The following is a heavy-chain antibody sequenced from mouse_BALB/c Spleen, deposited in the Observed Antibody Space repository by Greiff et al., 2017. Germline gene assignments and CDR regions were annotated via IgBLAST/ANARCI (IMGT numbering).Heavy chain of an antibody. V-gene: IGHV1S81*02. CDR2: INPSNGGT. D-gene: IGHD2-1*01. CDR1: GYTFTSYY. CDR3: TRKGGNYVFAY. J-gene: IGHJ3*01. Sequence: VQLQQPGAELVKPGASVKLSCKASGYTFTSYYMYWVKQRPGQGLEWIGGINPSNGGTNFNEKFKSKATLTVDKSSSTAYMQLSSLTSEDSAVYYCTRKGGNYVFAYWGQGTLVTVSA.